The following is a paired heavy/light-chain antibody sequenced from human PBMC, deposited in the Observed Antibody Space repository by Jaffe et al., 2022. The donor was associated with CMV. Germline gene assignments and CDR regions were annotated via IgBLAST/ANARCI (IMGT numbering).Heavy chain of an antibody. D-gene: IGHD3-22*01. Sequence: QVQLQESGPGLVKPSETLSLTCTVSGGSISSYYWSWIRQPPGKGLEWIGYIYYSGSTNYNPSLKSRVTISVDTSKNQFSLKLSSVTAADTAVYYCARHLAYDSSVGDAFDIWGQGTMVTVSS. CDR3: ARHLAYDSSVGDAFDI. CDR1: GGSISSYY. J-gene: IGHJ3*02. V-gene: IGHV4-59*08. CDR2: IYYSGST.
Light chain of an antibody. V-gene: IGKV1-9*01. J-gene: IGKJ4*01. Sequence: DIQLTQSPSFLSASVGDRVTITCRASQGISSYLAWYQQKPGKAPKLLIYAASTLQSGVPSRFSGSGSGTEFTLTISSLQPEDFATYYCQQLNSYPPVTFGGGTKVEIK. CDR2: AAS. CDR1: QGISSY. CDR3: QQLNSYPPVT.